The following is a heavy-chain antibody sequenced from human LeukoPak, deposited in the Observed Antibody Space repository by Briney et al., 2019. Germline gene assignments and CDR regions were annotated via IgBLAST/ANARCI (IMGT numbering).Heavy chain of an antibody. D-gene: IGHD3-22*01. CDR1: GGSFSGYY. J-gene: IGHJ4*02. CDR3: ARGGLITTIDY. V-gene: IGHV4-34*01. CDR2: INHSGST. Sequence: PSETLSLTCAVYGGSFSGYYWSWIRQPPGKGLEWIGEINHSGSTNYNPSLKSRVTISVDTSKNQFSLKLSSVTAADTAVYYCARGGLITTIDYWGQGTLVTVSS.